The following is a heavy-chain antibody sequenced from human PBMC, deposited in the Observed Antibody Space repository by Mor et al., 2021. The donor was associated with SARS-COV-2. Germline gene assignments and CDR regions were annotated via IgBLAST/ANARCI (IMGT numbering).Heavy chain of an antibody. D-gene: IGHD2-21*02. CDR3: ARGGYCGGDCYPNDAFDI. J-gene: IGHJ3*02. Sequence: DSVKGRFTISRDNSKNTLYLQMNSLRAEDTAVYYCARGGYCGGDCYPNDAFDIWGQGTMVTVSS. V-gene: IGHV3-23*01.